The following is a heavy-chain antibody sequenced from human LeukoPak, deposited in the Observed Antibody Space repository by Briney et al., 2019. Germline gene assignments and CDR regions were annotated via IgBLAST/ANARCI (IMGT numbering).Heavy chain of an antibody. Sequence: GGSLRLSCAASGFTFSSYWMSWVRQAPGKGLEWVTNIKQDGSEKYYVDSVKGRFTISRDNAKNSLYLQMHGLRAEDTAVYYCARESRILGYCSSTSCYEYYFDYWGQGTLVTVSS. CDR2: IKQDGSEK. CDR1: GFTFSSYW. CDR3: ARESRILGYCSSTSCYEYYFDY. J-gene: IGHJ4*02. V-gene: IGHV3-7*05. D-gene: IGHD2-2*01.